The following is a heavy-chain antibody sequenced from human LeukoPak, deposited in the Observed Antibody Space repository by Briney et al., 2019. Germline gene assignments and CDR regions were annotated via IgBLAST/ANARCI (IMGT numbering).Heavy chain of an antibody. CDR2: INADGSNT. CDR1: GFTFSSYW. V-gene: IGHV3-74*01. J-gene: IGHJ3*02. D-gene: IGHD3-10*01. Sequence: GSLRLSCAASGFTFSSYWMSWVRQAPGKGLMWVSRINADGSNTRYADSVKGRFTISRYNAKNTLYLQMNTLRAEDTAVYYCTREVLNAFDSWGQGTLVTVSS. CDR3: TREVLNAFDS.